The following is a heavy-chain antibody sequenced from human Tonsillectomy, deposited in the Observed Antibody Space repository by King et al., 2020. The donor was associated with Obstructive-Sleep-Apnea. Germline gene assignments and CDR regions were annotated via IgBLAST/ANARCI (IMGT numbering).Heavy chain of an antibody. CDR3: AREYGSSWRGFDY. CDR2: IYTSGST. CDR1: GGSISSYY. D-gene: IGHD6-13*01. V-gene: IGHV4-4*07. J-gene: IGHJ4*02. Sequence: HVQLQESGPGLVKPSETLSLTCTVSGGSISSYYWSWIRQPAGKGLEWVGRIYTSGSTNYNPSLMSRVTMSADPSKNQFSLKLSSVTAADTAVYYCAREYGSSWRGFDYWGQGTLVTVSS.